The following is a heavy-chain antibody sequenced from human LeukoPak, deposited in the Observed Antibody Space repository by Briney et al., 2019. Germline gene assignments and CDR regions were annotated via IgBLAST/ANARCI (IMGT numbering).Heavy chain of an antibody. J-gene: IGHJ4*02. D-gene: IGHD1-26*01. CDR1: GGSISSTNW. CDR2: ISLSGLT. CDR3: SRESGAFSPFGY. V-gene: IGHV4-4*02. Sequence: SETLSLTCGVSGGSISSTNWWSWVRQPPGQGLEWSGEISLSGLTNYNPSLKSRVTMSLDRSKNHLSLTLTSVAAADTAVYYCSRESGAFSPFGYWGQGTLVTVSS.